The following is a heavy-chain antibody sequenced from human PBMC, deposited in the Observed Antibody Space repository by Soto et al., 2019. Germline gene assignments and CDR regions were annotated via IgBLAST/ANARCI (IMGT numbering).Heavy chain of an antibody. CDR1: GGSISSGGYY. D-gene: IGHD2-2*01. J-gene: IGHJ5*02. CDR3: ARVDGTWYCSSTICYAGWFDP. Sequence: QVQLQESGPGLVKPSQTLSLTCTVSGGSISSGGYYWSWIRQHPGKGLEWIGYIYYSGSTYYNPSRKSRVTISVDTSKNQLSLKLSSVTAADTPVYYCARVDGTWYCSSTICYAGWFDPWGQGTLVTVSS. CDR2: IYYSGST. V-gene: IGHV4-31*03.